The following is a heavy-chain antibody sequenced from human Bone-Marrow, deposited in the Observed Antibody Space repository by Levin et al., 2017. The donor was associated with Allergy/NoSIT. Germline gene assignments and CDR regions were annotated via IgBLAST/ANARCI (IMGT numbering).Heavy chain of an antibody. CDR3: ARDPDFWSGYPSGYYYYGMDV. V-gene: IGHV3-7*01. CDR2: IKQDGSEK. J-gene: IGHJ6*02. D-gene: IGHD3-3*01. CDR1: GFTFRSYW. Sequence: GSLRLSCAASGFTFRSYWMSWVRQAPGKGLEWVANIKQDGSEKYYVDSVKGRFTISRDNAKNSLYLQMNSLRAEDTAVYYCARDPDFWSGYPSGYYYYGMDVWGQGTTVTVSS.